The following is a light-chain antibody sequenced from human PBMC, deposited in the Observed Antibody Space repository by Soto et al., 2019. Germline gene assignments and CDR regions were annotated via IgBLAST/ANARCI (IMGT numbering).Light chain of an antibody. CDR3: QQLNSYPFT. V-gene: IGKV1-9*01. J-gene: IGKJ3*01. Sequence: IQLTQSPSSLSASVGDRVTSTCRASQGISSYLDWYQQKPGKPPKLLIYAASTLQSGVPSRFNGSGSGTDFALTISSLQPEDFATYYCQQLNSYPFTFGPGTKVDIK. CDR1: QGISSY. CDR2: AAS.